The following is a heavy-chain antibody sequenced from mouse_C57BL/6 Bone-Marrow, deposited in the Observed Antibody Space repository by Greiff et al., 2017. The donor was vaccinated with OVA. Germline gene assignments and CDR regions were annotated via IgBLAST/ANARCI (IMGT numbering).Heavy chain of an antibody. CDR2: IDPSDSYP. CDR3: ASSPLLLHAMDY. J-gene: IGHJ4*01. V-gene: IGHV1-69*01. CDR1: GYTFTSYW. Sequence: QVQLQQPGAELVMPGASVKLSCKASGYTFTSYWMHWVKQRPGQGLEWIGEIDPSDSYPNYNQKFKGKSTLTVDKSSSTAYMQLSSLTSEDSAVYYCASSPLLLHAMDYWGQGTSVTVSS. D-gene: IGHD1-1*01.